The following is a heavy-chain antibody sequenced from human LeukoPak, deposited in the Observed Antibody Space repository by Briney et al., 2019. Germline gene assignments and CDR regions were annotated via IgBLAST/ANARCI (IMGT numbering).Heavy chain of an antibody. Sequence: SVKVSCKASGGTFISYAISWVRQAPGQGLEWMGGIIPIFGTANYAQKFQGRVTITADESTSTAYMELSSLGSEDTAVYYCASVGYSGYDFERGDDYWGQGTLVTVSS. CDR2: IIPIFGTA. CDR1: GGTFISYA. CDR3: ASVGYSGYDFERGDDY. D-gene: IGHD5-12*01. V-gene: IGHV1-69*13. J-gene: IGHJ4*02.